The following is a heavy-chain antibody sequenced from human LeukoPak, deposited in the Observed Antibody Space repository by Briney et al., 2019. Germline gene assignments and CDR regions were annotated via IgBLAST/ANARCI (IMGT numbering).Heavy chain of an antibody. CDR2: ISGSGGST. Sequence: PGGSLRLSCAASGFTFSSYAMSWVRQAPGKGLEWVSAISGSGGSTYYADSVKGRFTISRDNSKNTLYLQMNSLRAEDAAVYYCASQHIQLWAQGYYFDYWGQGTLVTVSS. CDR3: ASQHIQLWAQGYYFDY. CDR1: GFTFSSYA. D-gene: IGHD5-18*01. V-gene: IGHV3-23*01. J-gene: IGHJ4*02.